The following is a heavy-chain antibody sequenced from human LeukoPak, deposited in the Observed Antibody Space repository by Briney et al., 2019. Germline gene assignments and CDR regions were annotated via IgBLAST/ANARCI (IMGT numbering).Heavy chain of an antibody. CDR1: GYTFTTYG. J-gene: IGHJ4*02. D-gene: IGHD3-10*01. CDR2: INGYNDKT. Sequence: ASVKASCKASGYTFTTYGITWVRQAPGQGLEWMGRINGYNDKTKYEQKVQGRVTMTIDTSTSTAYMELRSLRSDDTAVYYCARDRGKWFGDFFDFWGQGTLVTVSS. CDR3: ARDRGKWFGDFFDF. V-gene: IGHV1-18*01.